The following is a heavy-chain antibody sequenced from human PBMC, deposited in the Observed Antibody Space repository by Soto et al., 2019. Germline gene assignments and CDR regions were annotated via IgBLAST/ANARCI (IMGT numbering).Heavy chain of an antibody. V-gene: IGHV3-72*01. CDR3: VLWVRGLINY. CDR1: GITFSDHD. Sequence: EVQLVESGGGLVQPGGSLRLSCATSGITFSDHDMDWVRQAPGKGLEWLGRSRSRPDNYATDYAASVRGRFTFSRDDSKSSLSLQMGSLKIGDTAMYYCVLWVRGLINYWGQGTLVTVSS. D-gene: IGHD3-10*01. CDR2: SRSRPDNYAT. J-gene: IGHJ4*02.